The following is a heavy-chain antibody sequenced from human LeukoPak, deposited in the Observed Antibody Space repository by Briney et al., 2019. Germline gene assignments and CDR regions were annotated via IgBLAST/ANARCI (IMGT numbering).Heavy chain of an antibody. V-gene: IGHV4-30-2*01. Sequence: KSSETLSLTCAVSGGSIGSGGYSWSWIRQPPGKGLEWIGYIYHSGSTYYNPSLKSRVTISVDRSKNQFSLKLSSVTAADTAVYYCATTNYYDSSGYGYWGQGTLVTVSS. D-gene: IGHD3-22*01. CDR3: ATTNYYDSSGYGY. CDR2: IYHSGST. CDR1: GGSIGSGGYS. J-gene: IGHJ4*02.